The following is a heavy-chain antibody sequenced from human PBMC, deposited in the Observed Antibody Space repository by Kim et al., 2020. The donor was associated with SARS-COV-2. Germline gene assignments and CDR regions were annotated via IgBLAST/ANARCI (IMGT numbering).Heavy chain of an antibody. CDR3: ARAGSGWPFDY. CDR2: INSDGSST. CDR1: GFTFSSYW. D-gene: IGHD6-19*01. Sequence: GGSLRLSCAASGFTFSSYWMHWVRQAPGKGLVWVSRINSDGSSTSYADSVKGRFTISRDNAKNTLYLQMNSLRAEDTAVYYCARAGSGWPFDYWGQGTLVTVSS. V-gene: IGHV3-74*01. J-gene: IGHJ4*02.